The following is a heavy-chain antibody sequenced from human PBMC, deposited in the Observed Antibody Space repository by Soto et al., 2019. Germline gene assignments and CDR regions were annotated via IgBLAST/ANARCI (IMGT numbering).Heavy chain of an antibody. CDR1: GGTFSSET. Sequence: ASVKVSCKASGGTFSSETITWVRQAPGQGLEWMGGIIPITDTANYAQNFQGRVTITADESTSTVYMELSSLRSEDTAVYYCATLVPAPIKLFPRLGWFDPWGQGALVTVSS. V-gene: IGHV1-69*13. J-gene: IGHJ5*02. CDR3: ATLVPAPIKLFPRLGWFDP. CDR2: IIPITDTA. D-gene: IGHD2-2*02.